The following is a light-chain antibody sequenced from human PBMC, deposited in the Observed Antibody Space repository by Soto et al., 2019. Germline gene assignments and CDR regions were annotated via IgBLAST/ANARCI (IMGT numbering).Light chain of an antibody. CDR2: DVS. Sequence: QSALTQPASVSGSPGQSITISCTGTSSDVGGYNYVSWYQQHPGKAPKLMIYDVSNRPSGFSNRFSGSKSGNTASLTISGLQAEDEADYYCSSYTSSSTVHVVFGGGTKLTVL. V-gene: IGLV2-14*01. J-gene: IGLJ2*01. CDR1: SSDVGGYNY. CDR3: SSYTSSSTVHVV.